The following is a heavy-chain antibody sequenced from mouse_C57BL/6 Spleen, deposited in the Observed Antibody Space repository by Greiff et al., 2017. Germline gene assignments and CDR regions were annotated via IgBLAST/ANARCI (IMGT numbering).Heavy chain of an antibody. J-gene: IGHJ4*01. D-gene: IGHD1-2*01. CDR2: IHPDSGST. CDR3: ARTPLLRQENAMDY. CDR1: GYTFTSYW. Sequence: VQLQQPGAELVKPGASVKLSCTASGYTFTSYWMHWVKQRPGQGLEWIGMIHPDSGSTNYNEKFKSKATLTVDKSSSTAYMQLSSLTSEDSAVYYCARTPLLRQENAMDYWGQGTSVTVAS. V-gene: IGHV1-64*01.